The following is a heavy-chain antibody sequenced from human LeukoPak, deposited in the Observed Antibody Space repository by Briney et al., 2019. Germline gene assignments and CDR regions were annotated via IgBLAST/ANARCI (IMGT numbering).Heavy chain of an antibody. J-gene: IGHJ4*02. CDR3: AKWATGRLDS. Sequence: GGSLRLSCAASGFTFSTYYMHWVRRAPGKGLVWVSRISSDGSGTRYADSVQGRFTISRDDAKNTLYLQMSGLRADDTAVYSCAKWATGRLDSWGQGILVTVSS. CDR2: ISSDGSGT. D-gene: IGHD5-12*01. V-gene: IGHV3-74*01. CDR1: GFTFSTYY.